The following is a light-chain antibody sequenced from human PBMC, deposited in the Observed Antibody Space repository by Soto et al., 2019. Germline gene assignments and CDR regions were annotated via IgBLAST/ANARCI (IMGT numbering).Light chain of an antibody. CDR1: QSVPRH. Sequence: EIVLTQSPASRSFSPGERATVSCSASQSVPRHLAWYQQRPGLPPSLLIYDASSRAPGLPDRFGGSGSGTHVXXXXRSLQPEPXAGESGGQPRNWPPGITFGQGTRLEIK. J-gene: IGKJ5*01. CDR2: DAS. CDR3: GQPRNWPPGIT. V-gene: IGKV3-11*01.